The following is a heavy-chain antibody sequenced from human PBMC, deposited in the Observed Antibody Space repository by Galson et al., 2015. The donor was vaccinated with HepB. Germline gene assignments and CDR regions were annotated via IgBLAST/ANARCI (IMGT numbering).Heavy chain of an antibody. J-gene: IGHJ4*02. CDR2: TRSKAYSFAT. V-gene: IGHV3-73*01. CDR1: GFVFSASA. D-gene: IGHD4-17*01. Sequence: SLRLSCAASGFVFSASAMHWVRQASGKGLEWAGRTRSKAYSFATEYAASVKGRFTISRHDSRNTAYLQMNSLNTEDTAVYYCTRRSDYGDYVDYWGQGTLVTVSS. CDR3: TRRSDYGDYVDY.